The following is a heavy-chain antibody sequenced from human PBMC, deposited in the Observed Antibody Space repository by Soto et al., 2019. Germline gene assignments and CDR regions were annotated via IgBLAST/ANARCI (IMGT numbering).Heavy chain of an antibody. Sequence: SETLSLTCAVSGDSITNSNWWSWVRQAPGKGLEWIGEIYHSGATTYNPSLKSRATISVDPSNNHFSLKLTSVTAADTAVYFCARDLGTGTDYWGQGTLVTVSS. J-gene: IGHJ4*02. CDR1: GDSITNSNW. CDR3: ARDLGTGTDY. D-gene: IGHD1-1*01. V-gene: IGHV4-4*02. CDR2: IYHSGAT.